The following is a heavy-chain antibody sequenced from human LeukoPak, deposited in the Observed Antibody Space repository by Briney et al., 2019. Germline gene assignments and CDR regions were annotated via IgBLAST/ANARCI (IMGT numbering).Heavy chain of an antibody. V-gene: IGHV4-59*01. Sequence: PSETLSLTCTVSVGSISDYYWNWIRQPPGKGLEWIGYIYYRGSTTYNPSLKSRVTMSVDAAKNQFSLKLRSVTAADPAVYYCARGDFCSSGNCYLRPMAVWGKGNPVTVSS. CDR3: ARGDFCSSGNCYLRPMAV. D-gene: IGHD2-2*01. CDR2: IYYRGST. CDR1: VGSISDYY. J-gene: IGHJ6*03.